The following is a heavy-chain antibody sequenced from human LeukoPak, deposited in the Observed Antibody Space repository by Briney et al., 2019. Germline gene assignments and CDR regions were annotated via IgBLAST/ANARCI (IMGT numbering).Heavy chain of an antibody. CDR3: VRSTTRYYYDSSGYFDY. Sequence: ASVKISCTASVYTFTSYGISWVRQAPGQGLEWMGWLCAYNGNTHYAQRRQGSVTMTTDTSTSTAYMELRSLRSDDTAVYYCVRSTTRYYYDSSGYFDYWGQGTLVTVSS. CDR1: VYTFTSYG. D-gene: IGHD3-22*01. V-gene: IGHV1-18*01. CDR2: LCAYNGNT. J-gene: IGHJ4*02.